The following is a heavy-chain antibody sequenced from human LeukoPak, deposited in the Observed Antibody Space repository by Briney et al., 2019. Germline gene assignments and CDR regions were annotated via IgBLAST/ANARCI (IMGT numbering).Heavy chain of an antibody. CDR2: ISSSSSYI. J-gene: IGHJ4*02. V-gene: IGHV3-21*01. CDR3: ARVGDFWSGYFSDY. Sequence: GGSLRLSCAASGFTFSSYRMNWVRQAPGKGLEWVSSISSSSSYIYYADSVKGRFTISRDNAKNSLYLQMNSLRAEDTAVYYCARVGDFWSGYFSDYWGQGTLVTVSS. D-gene: IGHD3-3*01. CDR1: GFTFSSYR.